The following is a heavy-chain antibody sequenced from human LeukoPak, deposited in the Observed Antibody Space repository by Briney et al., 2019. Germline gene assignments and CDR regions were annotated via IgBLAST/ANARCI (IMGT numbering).Heavy chain of an antibody. V-gene: IGHV4-4*07. J-gene: IGHJ4*02. D-gene: IGHD3-22*01. CDR2: IYTTGST. CDR3: ARGDTSGFYFPFDC. Sequence: SETLSLTCTVSGGSIRSYYWNWIRQPAGKGLEWIGRIYTTGSTNYNPSLKSRVAMSIDTSKNQFSLKLSSVTAADTAVYYCARGDTSGFYFPFDCWGQGAPVTVSS. CDR1: GGSIRSYY.